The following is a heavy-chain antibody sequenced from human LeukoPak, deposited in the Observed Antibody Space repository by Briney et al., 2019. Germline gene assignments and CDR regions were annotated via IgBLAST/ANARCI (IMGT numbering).Heavy chain of an antibody. CDR1: GFSFSSYE. J-gene: IGHJ5*02. V-gene: IGHV3-21*01. CDR3: ASLFGDWFDP. D-gene: IGHD3-16*01. Sequence: GGSLRLSCAASGFSFSSYEMNWVRQAPGKGLEWVSSISSSSSYIYYADSAKGRFTISRDNAKNSLYLQMNSLRAEDTAVYYCASLFGDWFDPWGQGTLVTVSS. CDR2: ISSSSSYI.